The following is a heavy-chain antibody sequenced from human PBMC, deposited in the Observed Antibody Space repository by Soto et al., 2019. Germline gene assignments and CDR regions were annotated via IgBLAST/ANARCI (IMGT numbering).Heavy chain of an antibody. CDR3: ARAGAVPGPDFEY. D-gene: IGHD6-19*01. CDR2: TRNKGNSYTT. V-gene: IGHV3-72*01. J-gene: IGHJ4*02. CDR1: GFSFSDHY. Sequence: EVQLVESGGGLVQPGGSLRLSCVVSGFSFSDHYMNWVRQAPGKGLEWVGRTRNKGNSYTTEYAASVKDRFTISRDDSKNSLYLQMNSLKTEDTAVYYCARAGAVPGPDFEYGGQGTLVTVSS.